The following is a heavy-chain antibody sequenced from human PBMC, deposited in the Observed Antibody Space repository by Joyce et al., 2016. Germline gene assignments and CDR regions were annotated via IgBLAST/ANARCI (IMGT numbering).Heavy chain of an antibody. V-gene: IGHV5-51*01. CDR2: INPEDSDT. D-gene: IGHD3-16*01. J-gene: IGHJ4*02. CDR1: GYSFTSYW. CDR3: ARSAVRGTLSPFFDY. Sequence: EVQLVQSGGEVKKPGESLKISCKGVGYSFTSYWLGWVRQMPGKGLELMGIINPEDSDTRYSPSFQGQVTISVDRSIKTAHLRGGSLRASDTAIYYCARSAVRGTLSPFFDYWGQGSLVTVSS.